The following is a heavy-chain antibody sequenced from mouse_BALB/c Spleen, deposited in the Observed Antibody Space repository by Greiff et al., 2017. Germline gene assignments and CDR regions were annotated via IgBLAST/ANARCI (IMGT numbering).Heavy chain of an antibody. Sequence: EVQLQESGAELVRPGALVKLSCKASGFNIKDYYMHWVKQRPEQGLEWIGWIDPENGNTIYDPKFQGKASITADTSSNTAYLQLSSLTSEDTAVYYCARSDYYGSSLDYWGQGTTLTVSS. CDR2: IDPENGNT. CDR3: ARSDYYGSSLDY. CDR1: GFNIKDYY. V-gene: IGHV14-1*02. J-gene: IGHJ2*01. D-gene: IGHD1-1*01.